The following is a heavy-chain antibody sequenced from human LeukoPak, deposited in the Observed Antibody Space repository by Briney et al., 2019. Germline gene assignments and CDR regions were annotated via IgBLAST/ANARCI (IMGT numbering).Heavy chain of an antibody. CDR1: GFTFNSYW. CDR3: ASMLLGGSGWYDY. CDR2: IKQDGSGT. Sequence: GGSLRLSCAASGFTFNSYWMNWVRQAPGKGLEEVANIKQDGSGTYYVDSVKGRFTISRDNAKNSLYLQMNSLRAEDTAVYYCASMLLGGSGWYDYWGQGTLVTVSS. V-gene: IGHV3-7*02. D-gene: IGHD6-19*01. J-gene: IGHJ4*02.